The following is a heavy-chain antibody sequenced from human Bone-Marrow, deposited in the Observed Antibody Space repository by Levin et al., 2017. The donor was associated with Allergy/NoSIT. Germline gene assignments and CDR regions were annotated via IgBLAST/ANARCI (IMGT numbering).Heavy chain of an antibody. Sequence: GGSLRLSCVASGFTFSDYGIHWVRQVPGKGLEWVAVISYDGSNQYYADSVKGRFTISRDNSKNTLYLQMISLRTEDTAMYYCAKDLGYDNSGYLEVWDQGTLVTVSS. D-gene: IGHD3-22*01. V-gene: IGHV3-30*18. CDR3: AKDLGYDNSGYLEV. J-gene: IGHJ4*02. CDR2: ISYDGSNQ. CDR1: GFTFSDYG.